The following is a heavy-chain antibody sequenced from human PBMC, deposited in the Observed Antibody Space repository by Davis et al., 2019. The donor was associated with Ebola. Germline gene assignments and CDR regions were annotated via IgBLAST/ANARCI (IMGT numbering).Heavy chain of an antibody. CDR2: ITGSGSLT. Sequence: GESLKISCAASGFTFSSYWMHWVRQAPGKGLEWVSAITGSGSLTGYADSVKGRFTISRDNSKNTLNMQMNSLRVEDTAVYYCATRGSSREFDYWGQGTLVSVS. CDR1: GFTFSSYW. CDR3: ATRGSSREFDY. V-gene: IGHV3-23*01. J-gene: IGHJ4*02. D-gene: IGHD6-13*01.